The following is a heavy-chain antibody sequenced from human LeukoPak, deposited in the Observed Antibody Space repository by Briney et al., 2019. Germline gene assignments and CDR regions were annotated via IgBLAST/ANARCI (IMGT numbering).Heavy chain of an antibody. Sequence: GGSLRLSCAASGFTFSSYAMSWVRQAPGKGLEWVSAISGSGGSTYYADSVKGRFTISRDNSKNTLYLQMNSLRAEDTAVYYCAKSSPMVRGVIKNFDYWGQGTLVTVSS. CDR3: AKSSPMVRGVIKNFDY. J-gene: IGHJ4*02. CDR2: ISGSGGST. V-gene: IGHV3-23*01. CDR1: GFTFSSYA. D-gene: IGHD3-10*01.